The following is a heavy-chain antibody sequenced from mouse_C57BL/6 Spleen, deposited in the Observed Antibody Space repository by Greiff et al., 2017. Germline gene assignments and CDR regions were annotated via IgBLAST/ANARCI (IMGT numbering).Heavy chain of an antibody. V-gene: IGHV1-64*01. D-gene: IGHD1-2*01. Sequence: QVQLKQPGAELVKPGASVKLSCKASGYTFTSYWMHWVKQRPGQGLVWIGMIHPNSGSTNYNEKFKSKATLTVDKSSSTAYMQLSSLTSEDSAVYYCARSRITTAGGYFDVWGTGTTVTVSS. CDR2: IHPNSGST. CDR1: GYTFTSYW. J-gene: IGHJ1*03. CDR3: ARSRITTAGGYFDV.